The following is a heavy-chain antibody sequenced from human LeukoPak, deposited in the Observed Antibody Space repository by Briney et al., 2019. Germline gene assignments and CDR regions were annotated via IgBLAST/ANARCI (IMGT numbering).Heavy chain of an antibody. CDR3: ARHVRLGGDYFDY. CDR2: IYYSGST. CDR1: GFSISSYY. D-gene: IGHD3-10*01. J-gene: IGHJ4*02. Sequence: SETLSLTCTVSGFSISSYYWSWIRQPPGKGLEWIGYIYYSGSTNYNPSLKSRVTISVDTSKNQFSLKLSSVTAADTAVYYCARHVRLGGDYFDYWGQGTLVTVSS. V-gene: IGHV4-59*08.